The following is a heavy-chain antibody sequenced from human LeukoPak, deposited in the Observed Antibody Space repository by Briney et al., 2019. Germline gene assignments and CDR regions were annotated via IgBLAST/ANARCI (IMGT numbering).Heavy chain of an antibody. D-gene: IGHD3-10*01. CDR3: ARARSSYGGVDY. Sequence: SETLSLTCTVSGGSISSSSYYWGWIRQPPGKGLEWIGSIYYSGSTYYNASLKSRVTISVDTSKNQFSLKLSSVTAADTAVYYCARARSSYGGVDYWGQGTLVTVSS. V-gene: IGHV4-39*07. J-gene: IGHJ4*02. CDR2: IYYSGST. CDR1: GGSISSSSYY.